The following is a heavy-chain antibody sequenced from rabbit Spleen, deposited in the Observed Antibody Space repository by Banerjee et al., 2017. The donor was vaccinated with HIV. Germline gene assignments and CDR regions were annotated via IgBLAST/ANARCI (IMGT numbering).Heavy chain of an antibody. CDR2: IDPIFSST. J-gene: IGHJ4*01. CDR3: VRSFDIVMMTMVTPYYFNL. CDR1: GFDFSRYG. Sequence: QEQLVASGGGLVQPGGSLKLSCKASGFDFSRYGVSWVRQAPGKVLEWIGYIDPIFSSTYYASWVNGRFTISSHNAQNTLYLELNSLTAADTATYFCVRSFDIVMMTMVTPYYFNLWGPGTLVTVS. V-gene: IGHV1S47*01. D-gene: IGHD2-1*01.